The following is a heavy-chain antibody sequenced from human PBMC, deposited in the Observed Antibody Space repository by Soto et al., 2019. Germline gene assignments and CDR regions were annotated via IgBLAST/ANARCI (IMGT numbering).Heavy chain of an antibody. J-gene: IGHJ5*02. CDR3: ARVTTVTHGGWFDP. V-gene: IGHV3-21*01. CDR1: GFTFSSYS. Sequence: GGSLRLSCAASGFTFSSYSMNWVRQAPGKGLEWVSSISSSSNNIYYADSVKGRFTISRDNAKNTLYLQMNSLRAEDTAVYYCARVTTVTHGGWFDPWGQGTLVTVSS. D-gene: IGHD4-17*01. CDR2: ISSSSNNI.